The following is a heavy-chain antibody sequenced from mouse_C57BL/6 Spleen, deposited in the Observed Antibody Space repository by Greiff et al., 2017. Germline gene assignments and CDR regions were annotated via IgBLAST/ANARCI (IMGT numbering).Heavy chain of an antibody. CDR3: ARDSSGHFFFAY. V-gene: IGHV1-69*01. J-gene: IGHJ3*01. D-gene: IGHD3-2*02. Sequence: QVQLQQPGAELVMPGASVKLSCKASGYTFTSYWMHWVKQRPGQGLEWIGEIDPSDSYTNYNQKFKGKSTLTVDKSSSTAYMQLSSLTSEDSAVYDCARDSSGHFFFAYWGQGTLVTVSA. CDR2: IDPSDSYT. CDR1: GYTFTSYW.